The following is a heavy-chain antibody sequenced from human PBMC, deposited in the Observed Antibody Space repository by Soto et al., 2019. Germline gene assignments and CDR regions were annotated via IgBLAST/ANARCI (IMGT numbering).Heavy chain of an antibody. CDR1: GYTFTSYG. V-gene: IGHV1-18*01. Sequence: ASVKVSCKASGYTFTSYGISWVRQAPGQGLEWMGWISAYNGNTNYAQKLQGGVTMTTDTSTSTAYMELRSLRSDDTAVYYCARDRPDIVVVVAAMDYWGQGTLVTVSS. CDR3: ARDRPDIVVVVAAMDY. CDR2: ISAYNGNT. D-gene: IGHD2-15*01. J-gene: IGHJ4*02.